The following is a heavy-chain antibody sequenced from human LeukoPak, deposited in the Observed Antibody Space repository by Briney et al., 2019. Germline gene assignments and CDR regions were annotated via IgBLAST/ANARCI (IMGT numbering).Heavy chain of an antibody. CDR1: GFTFRSYE. CDR3: AELGITMIGGV. V-gene: IGHV3-48*03. Sequence: PGGSLRLSCAASGFTFRSYEMNWVRQAPGKGLEWVSYISSSGSNIDYADSLRGRFTISRDNAKNSLYLQMNSLRGEDTAVYYCAELGITMIGGVWGKGTTVTISS. D-gene: IGHD3-10*02. CDR2: ISSSGSNI. J-gene: IGHJ6*01.